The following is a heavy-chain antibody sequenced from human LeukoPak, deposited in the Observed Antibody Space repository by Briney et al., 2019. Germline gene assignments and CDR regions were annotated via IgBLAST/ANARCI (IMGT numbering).Heavy chain of an antibody. CDR3: ARRGYSGYEHFDY. Sequence: GESLKISCQGSGYSFTSYWIGWVRQMPGKGLEWMGIIYPGDSDTRYSPSLQGQVTISADKSFNTAYLQWSRLKASDTAMYYCARRGYSGYEHFDYWGQGTLVTVSS. CDR1: GYSFTSYW. CDR2: IYPGDSDT. J-gene: IGHJ4*02. D-gene: IGHD5-12*01. V-gene: IGHV5-51*01.